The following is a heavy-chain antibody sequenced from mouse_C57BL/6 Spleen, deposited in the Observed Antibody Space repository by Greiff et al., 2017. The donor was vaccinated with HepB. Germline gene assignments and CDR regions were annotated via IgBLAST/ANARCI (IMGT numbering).Heavy chain of an antibody. J-gene: IGHJ4*01. CDR1: GFNIKDYY. CDR2: IDPEDGET. D-gene: IGHD2-4*01. CDR3: ARRGYDYDPLYAMDY. Sequence: EVKVEESGAELVKPGASVKLSCTASGFNIKDYYMHWVKQRTEQGLEWIGRIDPEDGETKYAPKFQGKATITADTASNTAYLQLSSLTSEDTAVYYCARRGYDYDPLYAMDYWGQGTSVTVSS. V-gene: IGHV14-2*01.